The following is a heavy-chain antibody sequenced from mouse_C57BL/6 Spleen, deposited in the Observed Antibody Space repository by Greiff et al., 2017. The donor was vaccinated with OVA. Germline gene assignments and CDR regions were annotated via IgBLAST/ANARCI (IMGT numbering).Heavy chain of an antibody. V-gene: IGHV1-20*01. CDR1: GYSFTGYF. J-gene: IGHJ3*01. D-gene: IGHD1-1*01. CDR2: INPYNGDT. Sequence: VQLKESGPELVKPGDSVKISCKASGYSFTGYFMNWVMQSHGKSLEWIGRINPYNGDTFYNQKFKGKATLTVDKSSSTAHMELRSLTSEDSAVYYCATYGSSYPWFAYWGQGTLVTVSA. CDR3: ATYGSSYPWFAY.